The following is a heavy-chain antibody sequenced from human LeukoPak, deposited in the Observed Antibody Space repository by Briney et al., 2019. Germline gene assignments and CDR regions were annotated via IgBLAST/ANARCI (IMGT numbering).Heavy chain of an antibody. V-gene: IGHV3-21*01. D-gene: IGHD3-10*01. CDR2: MSVSSGLI. CDR3: AREFGGSASGAGY. Sequence: GGSLRLSCAASGFTFSFYSMNWVRQAPGKGLGWVSSMSVSSGLIYYADSVKGRFTVSRDNAKNSLYLQMNSLRAEDTAVYYCAREFGGSASGAGYWGQGTLMTVSS. J-gene: IGHJ4*02. CDR1: GFTFSFYS.